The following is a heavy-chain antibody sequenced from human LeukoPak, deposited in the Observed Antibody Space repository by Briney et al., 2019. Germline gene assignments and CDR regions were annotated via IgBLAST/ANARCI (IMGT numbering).Heavy chain of an antibody. CDR3: ARLLSIRKGRGLKYSSGWNFDY. CDR2: INHSGST. D-gene: IGHD6-19*01. J-gene: IGHJ4*02. Sequence: PSETLSLTCAVYGGSFSGYYWSWIRQPPGKGLEWIGEINHSGSTNYNPSLKSRVTISVDTSKNQFSLKLSSVTAADTAVYYCARLLSIRKGRGLKYSSGWNFDYWGQGTLVTVSS. CDR1: GGSFSGYY. V-gene: IGHV4-34*01.